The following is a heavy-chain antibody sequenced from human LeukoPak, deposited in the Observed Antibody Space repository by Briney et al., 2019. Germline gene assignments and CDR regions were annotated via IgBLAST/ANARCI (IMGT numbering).Heavy chain of an antibody. V-gene: IGHV4-34*01. CDR1: GGSFSGYY. J-gene: IGHJ5*02. Sequence: SETLSLTCAVYGGSFSGYYWSWIRQPPGKGLEWIGEINHSGSTNYNPSLKSRVTISVDTSKNQFSLKLSSVTAADTAVYYCARGTTIFGVVIITHTWFDPWGQGTLVTVSS. CDR2: INHSGST. CDR3: ARGTTIFGVVIITHTWFDP. D-gene: IGHD3-3*01.